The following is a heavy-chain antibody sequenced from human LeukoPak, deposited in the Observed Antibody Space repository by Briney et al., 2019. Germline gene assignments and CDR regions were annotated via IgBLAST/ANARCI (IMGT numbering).Heavy chain of an antibody. Sequence: RTSETLSLTCTVSGGSISSSSYYWGWIRQPPGKGLEWIGSIYYSGSTYYNPSLKSRVTISVDTSKNQFSLKLSSVTAADTAVYYCARDYIAVAYFDYWGQGTLVTVSS. J-gene: IGHJ4*02. CDR3: ARDYIAVAYFDY. V-gene: IGHV4-39*02. CDR2: IYYSGST. D-gene: IGHD6-19*01. CDR1: GGSISSSSYY.